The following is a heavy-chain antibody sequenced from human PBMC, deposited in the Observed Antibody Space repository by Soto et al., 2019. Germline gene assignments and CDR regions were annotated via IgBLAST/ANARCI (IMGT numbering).Heavy chain of an antibody. V-gene: IGHV4-31*03. CDR1: GGSIISGGYY. CDR3: ARGSVAAAVGWFDP. D-gene: IGHD6-13*01. J-gene: IGHJ5*02. CDR2: IYYSGST. Sequence: SETLSLTCTVSGGSIISGGYYWSWIRQHPGKGLEWIGYIYYSGSTYYNPSLKSRVTISVDTSKNQFSLKLSSVTAADTAVYYCARGSVAAAVGWFDPWGQGTLVTVSS.